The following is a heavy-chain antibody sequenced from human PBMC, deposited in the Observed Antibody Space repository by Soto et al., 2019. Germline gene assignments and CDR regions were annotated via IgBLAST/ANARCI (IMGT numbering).Heavy chain of an antibody. D-gene: IGHD2-15*01. CDR1: GGSVNSYD. CDR2: IYNSGGT. J-gene: IGHJ4*02. V-gene: IGHV4-59*08. Sequence: QVQLQESGPGLVKPSATLSLTCSVSGGSVNSYDWSWIRQPPGKELEWIGYIYNSGGTDYNPSLKSRVTISEDTSKNQFSLKLTSVTATDTAVYYCARRFCRGGSCYSSFDYWGQGTLVTVSS. CDR3: ARRFCRGGSCYSSFDY.